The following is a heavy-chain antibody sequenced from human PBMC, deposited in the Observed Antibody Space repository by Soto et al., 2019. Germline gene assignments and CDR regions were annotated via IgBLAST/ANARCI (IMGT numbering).Heavy chain of an antibody. J-gene: IGHJ4*02. D-gene: IGHD2-21*02. V-gene: IGHV4-61*08. CDR1: GGSISSGGYS. CDR2: IYYSGST. Sequence: SETLSLTCAVSGGSISSGGYSWSWIRQPPGKGLEWIGYIYYSGSTNYNPSLKSRVTISVDTSKNQFSLKLSSVTAADTAVYYCATVLFGGAPSTAFDSWGKETLVTFPS. CDR3: ATVLFGGAPSTAFDS.